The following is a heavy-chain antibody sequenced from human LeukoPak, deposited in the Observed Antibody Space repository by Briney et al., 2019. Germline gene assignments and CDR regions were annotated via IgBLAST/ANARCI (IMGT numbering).Heavy chain of an antibody. CDR2: IYYSGST. CDR1: GGSISSSSYY. V-gene: IGHV4-39*07. J-gene: IGHJ4*02. D-gene: IGHD3-3*01. CDR3: ARELMNDSWSGYYAIGKIDY. Sequence: SETLSLTFTVSGGSISSSSYYWGWIRQPPGKGLEWIGSIYYSGSTYYNPSLKSRVTISVDTSKNQFSLKLSSVTAADTAVYYCARELMNDSWSGYYAIGKIDYWGQGTLVTVSS.